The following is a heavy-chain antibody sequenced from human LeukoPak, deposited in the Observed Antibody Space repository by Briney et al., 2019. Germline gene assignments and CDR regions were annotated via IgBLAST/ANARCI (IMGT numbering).Heavy chain of an antibody. CDR3: AKLDWNFDYFDY. CDR1: GFTFSSYA. D-gene: IGHD1-7*01. J-gene: IGHJ4*02. CDR2: ISGSGGST. V-gene: IGHV3-23*01. Sequence: GGSLRLSCAASGFTFSSYAMSWVRQAPGKGLEWVSAISGSGGSTYYADSVKGRFTISRDNSKNTPYLQMNSLRAEDTAVYYCAKLDWNFDYFDYWGQGTLVTVSS.